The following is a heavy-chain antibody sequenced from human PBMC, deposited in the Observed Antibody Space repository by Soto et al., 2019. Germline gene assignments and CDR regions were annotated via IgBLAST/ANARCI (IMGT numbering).Heavy chain of an antibody. D-gene: IGHD3-22*01. Sequence: EVQLLESGGGLVQPGGSLRVSCAASGFTFSSYAMSWVRQAPGKGLEWVSVISGSGGRTYYADSVKSRFTISRDDCKNSLYLQMNSLRGENTAVYYCAKDLGLDYYDSSGYYVPSTFDIWGQGTMVTVSS. V-gene: IGHV3-23*01. CDR3: AKDLGLDYYDSSGYYVPSTFDI. CDR1: GFTFSSYA. CDR2: ISGSGGRT. J-gene: IGHJ3*02.